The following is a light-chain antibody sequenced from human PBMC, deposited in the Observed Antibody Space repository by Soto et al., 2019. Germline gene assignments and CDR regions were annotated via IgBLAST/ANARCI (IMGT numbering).Light chain of an antibody. CDR2: SSN. Sequence: QSVLTQPPSATGTLGQRVTISCSGSSSNIGSNSVNWYQQLPGTAPKLLMYSSNQRPSGVPDRFSGSKSGTSASLAISGLQSEDDADYYCAAWDDSLNGVVFGGGTKLTVL. V-gene: IGLV1-44*01. CDR3: AAWDDSLNGVV. J-gene: IGLJ2*01. CDR1: SSNIGSNS.